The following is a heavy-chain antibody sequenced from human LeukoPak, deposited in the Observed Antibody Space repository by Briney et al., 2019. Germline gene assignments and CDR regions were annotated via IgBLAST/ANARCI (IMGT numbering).Heavy chain of an antibody. CDR1: GYTFTSYG. CDR2: ISAYNGNT. D-gene: IGHD4-17*01. CDR3: ARQNCGDPAENWFDP. V-gene: IGHV1-18*01. Sequence: ASVKVSCKASGYTFTSYGISWVRQAPGQGLEWMGWISAYNGNTNYAQKLQGRVTMTTDTSTSTAYMELRSLRSDDTAVYYCARQNCGDPAENWFDPWGQGTLVTVSS. J-gene: IGHJ5*02.